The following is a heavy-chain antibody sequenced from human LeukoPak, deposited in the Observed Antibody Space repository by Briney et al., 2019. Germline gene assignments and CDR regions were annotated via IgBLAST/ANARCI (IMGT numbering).Heavy chain of an antibody. V-gene: IGHV1-18*01. CDR1: GYTFNSNG. CDR2: ISAYNGNT. Sequence: KPAASDEVASKASGYTFNSNGISRVRQAPGQGIEWMGWISAYNGNTNYAQKLQGRVTMTTDTSTSTAYMELRSLRSDDTAVYYCARDATVTPTWFEPWGQVTLVTVSS. D-gene: IGHD4-11*01. CDR3: ARDATVTPTWFEP. J-gene: IGHJ5*02.